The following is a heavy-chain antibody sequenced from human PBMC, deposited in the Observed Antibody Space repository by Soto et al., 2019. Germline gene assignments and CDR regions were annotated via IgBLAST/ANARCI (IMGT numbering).Heavy chain of an antibody. Sequence: RGWSLRLSCAASGFTFSSYSMNWVRQAPGKGLEWISYISSSSGTIYYADSVKGRFTISRDNAKNSLYLQMNSLRDEDTAVYYCARDGRRGYNMDVWGQGTTVTVSS. J-gene: IGHJ6*02. CDR3: ARDGRRGYNMDV. CDR2: ISSSSGTI. D-gene: IGHD1-26*01. CDR1: GFTFSSYS. V-gene: IGHV3-48*02.